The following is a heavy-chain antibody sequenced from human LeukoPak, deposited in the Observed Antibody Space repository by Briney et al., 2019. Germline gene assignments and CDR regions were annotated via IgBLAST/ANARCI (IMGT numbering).Heavy chain of an antibody. CDR2: IYSGGST. D-gene: IGHD3-3*01. J-gene: IGHJ4*02. Sequence: GGSLRLSCAASGFTVSTNYMSWVRQAPGKGLEWVSVIYSGGSTYYADSVKGRFTISRDNSKNTLYLQMNSLRAEDTAVYYCARGYDFWFSDYWGQGTLVTVSS. CDR1: GFTVSTNY. V-gene: IGHV3-53*05. CDR3: ARGYDFWFSDY.